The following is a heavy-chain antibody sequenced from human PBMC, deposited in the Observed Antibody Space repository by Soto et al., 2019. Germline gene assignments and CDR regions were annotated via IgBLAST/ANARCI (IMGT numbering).Heavy chain of an antibody. CDR3: ARDPRDFWCGYYGAGYYYCMDV. J-gene: IGHJ6*02. D-gene: IGHD3-3*01. CDR2: INAGNGNT. Sequence: ASVKVSCKASGYTFTSYAMHWVRQAPGQRLEWMGWINAGNGNTKYSQKFQGRVTITRDTSASTAYMELSSLRSEDTAVYYCARDPRDFWCGYYGAGYYYCMDVWGQGTTVTVSS. CDR1: GYTFTSYA. V-gene: IGHV1-3*01.